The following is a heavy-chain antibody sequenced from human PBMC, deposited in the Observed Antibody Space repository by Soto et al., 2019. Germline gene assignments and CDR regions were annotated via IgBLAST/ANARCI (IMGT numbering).Heavy chain of an antibody. D-gene: IGHD2-15*01. J-gene: IGHJ4*02. Sequence: QLQLQESGPGLVKPSETLSLTCSVSGVSISSSSHYWGWIRQPPGKGLEWIGRIYYNGNTYYNPSLKSRVTISVDTSKNHFSLKLSSVTAADTAVYYCARLRCSGDSCYFSYWGQGTLVTVSS. CDR2: IYYNGNT. CDR1: GVSISSSSHY. CDR3: ARLRCSGDSCYFSY. V-gene: IGHV4-39*02.